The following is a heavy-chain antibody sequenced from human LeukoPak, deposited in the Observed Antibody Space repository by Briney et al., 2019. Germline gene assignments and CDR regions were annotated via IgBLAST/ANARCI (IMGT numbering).Heavy chain of an antibody. J-gene: IGHJ4*02. CDR1: GFTVSSNY. CDR3: AKSPEGGSYGSGSYYNPLDF. V-gene: IGHV3-23*01. D-gene: IGHD3-10*01. Sequence: GGSLRLSCAASGFTVSSNYMSWVRQAPGKGLEWVSAISGTGGSTYYAASVKGRFTLSRDNSKNTLYLQMNSLRAGDTALYYCAKSPEGGSYGSGSYYNPLDFWGQGTLVTVSS. CDR2: ISGTGGST.